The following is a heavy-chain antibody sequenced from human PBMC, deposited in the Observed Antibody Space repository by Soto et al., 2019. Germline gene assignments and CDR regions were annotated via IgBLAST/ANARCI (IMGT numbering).Heavy chain of an antibody. CDR2: IIPIFGTA. CDR3: ATVLGGLAGAFHI. J-gene: IGHJ3*02. D-gene: IGHD3-3*01. V-gene: IGHV1-69*01. Sequence: QVQLVQSGAGVKKPGSSVKVSCKAYGGTFRSYAFSWVRQAPGHGLEWMGGIIPIFGTANYAQRFQGRVTITADESTSTVYVELSSLRSDDTAVYYCATVLGGLAGAFHIWGEGTMVRVSS. CDR1: GGTFRSYA.